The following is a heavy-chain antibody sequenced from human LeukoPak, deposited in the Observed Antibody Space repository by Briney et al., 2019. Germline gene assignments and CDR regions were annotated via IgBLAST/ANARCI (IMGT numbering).Heavy chain of an antibody. J-gene: IGHJ4*02. Sequence: SETLTLTCNVSGGSISGYYWSWIRQPPGKGLEYIGYILYSGSTNYNPSLKSRVTISVDTSKNQFSLKLSSVTAADTAAYYCARQWGTAVRGASDYWGQGTLVTVSS. CDR1: GGSISGYY. V-gene: IGHV4-59*08. CDR2: ILYSGST. D-gene: IGHD3-10*01. CDR3: ARQWGTAVRGASDY.